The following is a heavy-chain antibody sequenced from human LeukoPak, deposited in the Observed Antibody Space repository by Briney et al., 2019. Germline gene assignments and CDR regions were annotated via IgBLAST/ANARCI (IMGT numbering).Heavy chain of an antibody. CDR1: GGSISSSSYY. D-gene: IGHD3-10*01. Sequence: SETLSLTCTVSGGSISSSSYYWGWMRQPPGKGLEWIGSIYYSGSTYYNPSLKSRVTISVDTSKNQFSLKLSSVTAADTAVYYCARVGRGQPVDYWGQGTLVTVSS. V-gene: IGHV4-39*07. CDR2: IYYSGST. CDR3: ARVGRGQPVDY. J-gene: IGHJ4*02.